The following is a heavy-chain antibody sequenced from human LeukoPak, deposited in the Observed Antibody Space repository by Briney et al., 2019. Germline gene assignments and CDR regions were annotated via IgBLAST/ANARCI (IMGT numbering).Heavy chain of an antibody. J-gene: IGHJ4*02. Sequence: RASVKVSCKASGYTFTSYDINWVRQATGQGLEWMGWMNPNSGNTGYAQKFQGRITMTRNTSISTAYMELSSLKSEDTAVYYCARGLGRTAMVTRGGVRFDYWGQGTLVTVSS. D-gene: IGHD5-18*01. CDR2: MNPNSGNT. CDR3: ARGLGRTAMVTRGGVRFDY. V-gene: IGHV1-8*01. CDR1: GYTFTSYD.